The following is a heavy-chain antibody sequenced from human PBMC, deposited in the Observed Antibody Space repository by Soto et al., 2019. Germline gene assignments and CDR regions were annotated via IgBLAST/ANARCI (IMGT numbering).Heavy chain of an antibody. D-gene: IGHD3-10*01. CDR3: ARDDGVGGRYSSYKS. V-gene: IGHV3-30*03. CDR2: MSHDGSNI. CDR1: GFTFSNYG. J-gene: IGHJ4*01. Sequence: GSLRLSFGAPGFTFSNYGMHWVRQAPGKGLEWLALMSHDGSNIQYADSVKGRFAVSRDNSKSTLYLQMNNLRTDDTALYFCARDDGVGGRYSSYKSGGQGTPVTVSS.